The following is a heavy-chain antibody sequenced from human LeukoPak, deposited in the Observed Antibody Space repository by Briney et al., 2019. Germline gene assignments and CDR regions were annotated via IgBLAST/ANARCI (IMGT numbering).Heavy chain of an antibody. D-gene: IGHD6-19*01. CDR1: GYTFTSYG. V-gene: IGHV1-18*01. Sequence: ASVKVSCKASGYTFTSYGICWVRQAPGQGLEWMGWISTYNGNTNYAQKLQGRVTMTTDTSTSTAYMELRSLRSDDTAVYYCARDLLTMASGWADYWGPGTLVTVSS. CDR3: ARDLLTMASGWADY. J-gene: IGHJ4*02. CDR2: ISTYNGNT.